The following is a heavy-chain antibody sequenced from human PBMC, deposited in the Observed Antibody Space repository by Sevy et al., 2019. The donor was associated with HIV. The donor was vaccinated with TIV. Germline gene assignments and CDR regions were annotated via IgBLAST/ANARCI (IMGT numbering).Heavy chain of an antibody. CDR3: ARGGGLNGMDV. Sequence: SETLSLTCTVSGGSISSYYWSWIRQPPGKGLEWIGYIYYSGSTNYNPSLKSRVTISVDTSKNQFPLKLSSVTAADTAVYYCARGGGLNGMDVWGQGTTVTVSS. V-gene: IGHV4-59*01. J-gene: IGHJ6*02. CDR1: GGSISSYY. D-gene: IGHD3-10*01. CDR2: IYYSGST.